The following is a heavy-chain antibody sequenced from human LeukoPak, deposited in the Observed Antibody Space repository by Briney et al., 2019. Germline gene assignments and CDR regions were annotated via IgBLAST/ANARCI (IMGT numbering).Heavy chain of an antibody. V-gene: IGHV1-18*04. CDR2: ISAYNGAT. CDR3: ARLYSSGWPLEPMDV. CDR1: GYTFTGYY. Sequence: ASVKVSCKASGYTFTGYYIHWVRQAPGQGLEYMGWISAYNGATNYAQKFQGRVTLTTDSSTRTAYMELRSLTSDDTAVYYCARLYSSGWPLEPMDVWGQGTTVTVSS. D-gene: IGHD6-19*01. J-gene: IGHJ6*02.